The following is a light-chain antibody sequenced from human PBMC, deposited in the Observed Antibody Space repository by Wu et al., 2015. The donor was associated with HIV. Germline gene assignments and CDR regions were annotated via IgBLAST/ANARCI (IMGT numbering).Light chain of an antibody. CDR3: QQYGSSPIT. CDR1: QPVTSNY. CDR2: GAS. V-gene: IGKV3-20*01. Sequence: EIVLTQSPGTLSLSPGERATLSCRASQPVTSNYLAFYQQKPGQAPRLLIYGASSRATGIPDRFSASGSGTDFTLTITRLEPEDFAVYYCQQYGSSPITFGQGTRLETK. J-gene: IGKJ5*01.